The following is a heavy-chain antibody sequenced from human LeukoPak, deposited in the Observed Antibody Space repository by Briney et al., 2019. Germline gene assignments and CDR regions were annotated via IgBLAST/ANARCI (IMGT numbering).Heavy chain of an antibody. V-gene: IGHV3-53*01. CDR3: AKGRDAFDI. Sequence: GGSLRLSCAASGFTVSSNYMSWVRQAPGKGLEWASVIYSDGSIFYADSVKGRFTISRDNSKNTLYLQMNSLRAEDTAVYYCAKGRDAFDIWGQGAMVTVSS. CDR2: IYSDGSI. CDR1: GFTVSSNY. J-gene: IGHJ3*02.